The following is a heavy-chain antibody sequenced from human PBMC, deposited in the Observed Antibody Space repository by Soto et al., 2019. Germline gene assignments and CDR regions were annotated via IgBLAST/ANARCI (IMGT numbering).Heavy chain of an antibody. CDR2: ISAHNGNT. CDR1: GYDFTTYG. J-gene: IGHJ4*02. D-gene: IGHD1-1*01. V-gene: IGHV1-18*01. CDR3: ARGRYGDY. Sequence: QVHLVQSGAEVKKPGASVKVSCKGSGYDFTTYGITWVRQAPGQGLEWMAWISAHNGNTDYAQKLQGRVTVTSDTSTSQAYIELRSLRADDTAVYYCARGRYGDYWGQVALVTVSS.